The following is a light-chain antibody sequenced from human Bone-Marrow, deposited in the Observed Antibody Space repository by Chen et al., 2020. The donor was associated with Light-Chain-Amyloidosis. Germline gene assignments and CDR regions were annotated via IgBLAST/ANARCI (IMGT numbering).Light chain of an antibody. CDR1: SGDLGGYDF. Sequence: SALTQPPSASGSIGQSVTISCAGTSGDLGGYDFVSWYQQHPGKAPKLMIHEGTKRPSGVPSRFSGSKSGNTASLTVSGLQAEDEADYYCCSFAGNDDWVFGGGTKLTVL. V-gene: IGLV2-8*01. CDR2: EGT. J-gene: IGLJ3*02. CDR3: CSFAGNDDWV.